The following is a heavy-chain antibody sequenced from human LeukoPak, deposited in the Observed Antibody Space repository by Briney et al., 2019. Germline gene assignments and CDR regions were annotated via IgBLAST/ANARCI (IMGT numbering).Heavy chain of an antibody. CDR2: ISGSGGST. J-gene: IGHJ4*02. Sequence: PGGSLRLSCAASGFTFSSYAMSWVRQAPGKGLEWGSAISGSGGSTYYADSVKGRFTISRDNSKNTLYLQMNSLRAEDTAVYYCAPTRRDGYIFDYWGQGTLVTVSS. CDR3: APTRRDGYIFDY. CDR1: GFTFSSYA. V-gene: IGHV3-23*01. D-gene: IGHD5-24*01.